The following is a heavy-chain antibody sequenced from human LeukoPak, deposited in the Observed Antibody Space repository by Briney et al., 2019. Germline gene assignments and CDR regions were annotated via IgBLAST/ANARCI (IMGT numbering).Heavy chain of an antibody. CDR2: ISDSGGTI. CDR1: GFTFSNYE. V-gene: IGHV3-48*03. J-gene: IGHJ4*02. D-gene: IGHD2-21*01. CDR3: ARVSYFGSAGFDY. Sequence: GSLRLSCGASGFTFSNYEMNWVRQAPGMGLEWVSYISDSGGTIYYADSVRGRFTIFRDNAKNSLYLQMNSLRAEDTAVYYCARVSYFGSAGFDYWGQGTLVTVSS.